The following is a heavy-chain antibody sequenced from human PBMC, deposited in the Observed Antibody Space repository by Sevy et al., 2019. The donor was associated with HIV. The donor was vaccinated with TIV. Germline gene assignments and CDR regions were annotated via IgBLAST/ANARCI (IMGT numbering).Heavy chain of an antibody. V-gene: IGHV3-21*01. J-gene: IGHJ4*02. CDR1: GFTFNIYS. CDR2: ISSTGNTI. CDR3: ARFYDY. Sequence: WGSLRLSCATSGFTFNIYSMNWVRQAPGKGLEWVSSISSTGNTIYYADSVRGRFTVSRDNAENSLYLQMDSLRAEDTAVYYCARFYDYWGQGTLVTVSS.